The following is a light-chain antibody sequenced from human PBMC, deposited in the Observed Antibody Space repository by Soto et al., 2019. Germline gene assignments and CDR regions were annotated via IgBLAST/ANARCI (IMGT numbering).Light chain of an antibody. CDR2: EVS. V-gene: IGLV2-8*01. Sequence: QPVLTQPPSASGSPGQSVTISCSGTSSDVGAFNYVSWYQQHPGRAPKVIIYEVSKRPSGVPDRFSGSKSGNTASLTVSGLRAEDEADYYCNSYAGSDNLVFGGGTKLTVL. CDR1: SSDVGAFNY. CDR3: NSYAGSDNLV. J-gene: IGLJ2*01.